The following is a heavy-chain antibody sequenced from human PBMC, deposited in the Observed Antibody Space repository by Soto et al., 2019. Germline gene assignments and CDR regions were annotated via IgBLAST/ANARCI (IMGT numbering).Heavy chain of an antibody. CDR1: RGSINSGDYF. Sequence: PSETLSLTCTVSRGSINSGDYFWSWIRQPPGKGLEWIGYIYYDGRTYYNPSLKSRLTISVDTSKNHFFLKVSSVTATDTAVYFCGRAGRRDGNRSPGRCDTWGQGHLVTVAS. V-gene: IGHV4-30-4*01. D-gene: IGHD2-15*01. J-gene: IGHJ5*02. CDR3: GRAGRRDGNRSPGRCDT. CDR2: IYYDGRT.